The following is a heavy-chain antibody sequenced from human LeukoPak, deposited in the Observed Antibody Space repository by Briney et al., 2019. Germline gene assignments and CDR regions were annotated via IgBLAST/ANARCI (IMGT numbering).Heavy chain of an antibody. CDR2: ISSSSSYI. CDR1: GFTLSSYS. D-gene: IGHD2-2*01. Sequence: PGGSLRLSCAASGFTLSSYSMNWVRQAPGKGLEWVSSISSSSSYIYYADSVKGRFTISRDNAKNSLYLQMNSLRAEDTAVYYCARDRDIVVVPAARGNWFDPWGQGTLVTVSS. J-gene: IGHJ5*02. CDR3: ARDRDIVVVPAARGNWFDP. V-gene: IGHV3-21*01.